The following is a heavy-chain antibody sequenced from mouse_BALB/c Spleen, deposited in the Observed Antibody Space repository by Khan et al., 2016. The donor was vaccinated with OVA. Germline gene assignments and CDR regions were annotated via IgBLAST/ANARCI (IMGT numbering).Heavy chain of an antibody. V-gene: IGHV1-9*01. CDR2: IFPGSVSI. CDR3: ARGGYGGFAF. J-gene: IGHJ3*01. Sequence: VQLQESGGDLMKPGASVKISCKATGYTFSSYWIEWVKQRPGHGLEWIGQIFPGSVSITYNEKFKGKATFTADTFSNTAYMQLSSLTSGDSAVYYCARGGYGGFAFWDQGTLVTVSA. CDR1: GYTFSSYW. D-gene: IGHD2-2*01.